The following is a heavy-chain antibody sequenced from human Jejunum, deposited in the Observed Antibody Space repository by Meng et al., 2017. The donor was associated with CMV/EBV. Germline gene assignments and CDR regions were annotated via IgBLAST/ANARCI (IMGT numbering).Heavy chain of an antibody. CDR3: AKEGVGGNFDY. CDR1: GFTLSSYG. V-gene: IGHV3-30*02. Sequence: GESLKISCAASGFTLSSYGIHWVRQAPGKGLEWVTYADSVKGRFTISRDISKNTLFLQMNSLRAEDTAVYYCAKEGVGGNFDYWGQGTLVTVSS. J-gene: IGHJ4*02. D-gene: IGHD2-8*01.